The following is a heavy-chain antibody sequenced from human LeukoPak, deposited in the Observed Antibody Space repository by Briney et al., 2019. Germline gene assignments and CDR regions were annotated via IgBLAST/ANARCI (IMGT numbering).Heavy chain of an antibody. J-gene: IGHJ3*02. V-gene: IGHV3-23*01. CDR1: GFTFVGNA. CDR2: IFGGGGT. CDR3: ARTFMEATVFRDAFDI. D-gene: IGHD1-26*01. Sequence: GSLRLSCAASGFTFVGNAVTWVRQAPGKGLEWVSVIFGGGGTYYGDSVKGRFTISRDNAKNSLYLQMNSLRAEDTAVYYCARTFMEATVFRDAFDIWGRGTMVTVSS.